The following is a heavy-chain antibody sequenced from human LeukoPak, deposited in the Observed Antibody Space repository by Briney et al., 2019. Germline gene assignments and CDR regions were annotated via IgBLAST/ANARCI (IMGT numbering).Heavy chain of an antibody. CDR1: GFTFSSYW. Sequence: PGGSLRLSCAASGFTFSSYWMTWVRQAPGKGLEWVANIKHNGDELNYVDSVEDRFTISRDNAKNSLYLHMTSLRADDTAVYYCARKLRTFDSWGQGTLVTVSS. V-gene: IGHV3-7*01. J-gene: IGHJ4*02. CDR3: ARKLRTFDS. CDR2: IKHNGDEL. D-gene: IGHD3-16*01.